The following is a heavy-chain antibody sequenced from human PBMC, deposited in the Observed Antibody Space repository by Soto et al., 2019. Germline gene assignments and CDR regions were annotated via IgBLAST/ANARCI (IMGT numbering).Heavy chain of an antibody. V-gene: IGHV4-59*01. Sequence: SETLSLTCTVSGGSIIGFYWSWMRQPPGKGLEWIGYIFYAGTTLYTPSLKSRVTISVDTSKNQFSLKLSSVTAADTAVYYCARHDRSAKLQNCMGLWGQGTMVTVSS. CDR2: IFYAGTT. CDR1: GGSIIGFY. D-gene: IGHD2-15*01. J-gene: IGHJ3*01. CDR3: ARHDRSAKLQNCMGL.